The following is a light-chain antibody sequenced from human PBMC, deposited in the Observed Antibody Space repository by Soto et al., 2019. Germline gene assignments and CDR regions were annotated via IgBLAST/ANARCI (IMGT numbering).Light chain of an antibody. CDR2: GAS. J-gene: IGKJ1*01. CDR1: QSAGTN. V-gene: IGKV3-15*01. CDR3: QQSYSVPWT. Sequence: EIVMTQSPVTLSVSPGGGATLSCRASQSAGTNLAWYQQQPGQPPRLLIYGASIRATGVPGRFSGSGSGTEFTLTISSLQSEDFATYYCQQSYSVPWTFGQGTKVEIK.